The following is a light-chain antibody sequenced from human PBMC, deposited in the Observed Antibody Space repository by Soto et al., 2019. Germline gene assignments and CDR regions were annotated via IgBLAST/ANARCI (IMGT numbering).Light chain of an antibody. J-gene: IGKJ2*01. CDR3: QQYESTPPT. CDR2: WAS. V-gene: IGKV4-1*01. CDR1: QSVLYSSNNKNY. Sequence: DIVMTQSPDSLAVSLGERATINCKSSQSVLYSSNNKNYLDWYQQRPGQPPKLLIYWASTRESGVPDRFSGSGSGTDSPLIITILQAEDVAVYYCQQYESTPPTFGQGTKLEIK.